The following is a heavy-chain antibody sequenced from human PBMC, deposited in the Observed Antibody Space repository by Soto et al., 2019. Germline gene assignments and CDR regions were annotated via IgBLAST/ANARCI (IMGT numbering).Heavy chain of an antibody. Sequence: SETLSLTCAVSGGSISSSNWWSWVRQPPGKGLEWIGEIYHGGSTNYNPSLKSRVTISVDKSKNQFSLKLSSVTAADTAVYYCARYQWELLLGYYGMDVWGQGTTVTVSS. CDR3: ARYQWELLLGYYGMDV. CDR1: GGSISSSNW. CDR2: IYHGGST. J-gene: IGHJ6*02. D-gene: IGHD1-26*01. V-gene: IGHV4-4*02.